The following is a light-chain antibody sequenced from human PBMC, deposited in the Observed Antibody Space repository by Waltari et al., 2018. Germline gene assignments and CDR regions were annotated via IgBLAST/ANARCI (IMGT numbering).Light chain of an antibody. V-gene: IGKV3-15*01. J-gene: IGKJ2*01. Sequence: EIMMTQSPATLSVSPGESATLSCRASQSVSSNLAWYQQKPGQAPRLLISDTSTRATGIPARFSGSGSGTEFTLTITSLQSEDFAVYYCLQYNNWPRTFGQGTKLEIK. CDR2: DTS. CDR1: QSVSSN. CDR3: LQYNNWPRT.